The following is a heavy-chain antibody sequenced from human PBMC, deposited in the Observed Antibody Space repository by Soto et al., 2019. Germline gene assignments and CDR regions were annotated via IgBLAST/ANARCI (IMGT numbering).Heavy chain of an antibody. V-gene: IGHV4-59*08. D-gene: IGHD1-1*01. Sequence: SETLSLTCTVSGGSISSYYWSWIRQPPGKGLEWIGYIYYSGSTNYNPSLKSRVTISVDTSKNQFSLKLSSVTAADTAVYYCARTTGGPFDYWGQGTLVTVSS. CDR1: GGSISSYY. CDR2: IYYSGST. CDR3: ARTTGGPFDY. J-gene: IGHJ4*02.